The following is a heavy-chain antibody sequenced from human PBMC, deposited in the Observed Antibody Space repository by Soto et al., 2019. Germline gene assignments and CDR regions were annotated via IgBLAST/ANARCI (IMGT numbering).Heavy chain of an antibody. D-gene: IGHD6-6*01. CDR1: GGTFSSYA. V-gene: IGHV1-69*13. CDR3: ARDQYSSSSRDYYCYGMDV. Sequence: SSVKVSCKASGGTFSSYAISWVRQAPGQGLEWMGGIIPIFGTANYAQKFQGRVTITADESTSTAYMELSSLRSEDTAVYYCARDQYSSSSRDYYCYGMDVWGQGTTVTVSS. CDR2: IIPIFGTA. J-gene: IGHJ6*02.